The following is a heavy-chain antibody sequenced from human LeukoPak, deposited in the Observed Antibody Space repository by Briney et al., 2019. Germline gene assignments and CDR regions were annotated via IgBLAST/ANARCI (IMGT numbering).Heavy chain of an antibody. CDR1: GFTFDDYA. CDR2: ISWNSGSI. Sequence: GRSLRLSCAASGFTFDDYAMHWVRQAPGKGLEWVSGISWNSGSIGYADSVKGRFTISRDNAKNPLYLQMNSLRAEDTALYYCAKLGGFDPWGQGTLVTVCS. CDR3: AKLGGFDP. V-gene: IGHV3-9*01. J-gene: IGHJ5*02.